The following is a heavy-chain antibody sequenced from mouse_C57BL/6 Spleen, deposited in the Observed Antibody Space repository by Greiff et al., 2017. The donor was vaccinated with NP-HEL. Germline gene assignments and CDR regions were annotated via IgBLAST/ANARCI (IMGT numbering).Heavy chain of an antibody. D-gene: IGHD2-3*01. CDR1: GYSITSGYY. Sequence: DVKLQESGPGLVKPSQSLSLTCSVTGYSITSGYYWNWIRQFPGNKLEWMGYISYDGSNNYNPSLKNRISITRDTSKNQFFLKLNSVTTEDTATYYCARAGDGYYGFDYWGQGTTLTVSS. CDR3: ARAGDGYYGFDY. J-gene: IGHJ2*01. V-gene: IGHV3-6*01. CDR2: ISYDGSN.